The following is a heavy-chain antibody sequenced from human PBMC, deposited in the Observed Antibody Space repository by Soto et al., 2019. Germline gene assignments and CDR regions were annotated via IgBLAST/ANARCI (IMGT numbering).Heavy chain of an antibody. CDR3: AKEGSVTDAFDV. J-gene: IGHJ3*01. CDR2: ISDSGDSRGT. CDR1: GFTFSSYA. Sequence: EVQMLESGGGWVQPGGSLSLPCAASGFTFSSYALTWVRQAPGRGLEWVLSISDSGDSRGTFYPESVKGRFTISRHNYRNTLYLQMSSLRVEDTAVYYCAKEGSVTDAFDVWGQGTMVTVSS. D-gene: IGHD2-21*02. V-gene: IGHV3-23*01.